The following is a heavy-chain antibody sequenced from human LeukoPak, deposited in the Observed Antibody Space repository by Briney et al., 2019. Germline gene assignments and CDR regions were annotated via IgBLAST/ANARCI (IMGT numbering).Heavy chain of an antibody. D-gene: IGHD3-10*01. V-gene: IGHV3-43*02. CDR2: ISGDGGST. Sequence: GVSLRLSCAASGFTFDDYDIHWVRQAPGKGLEWVSLISGDGGSTYYADSVKGRFTISRDNSKNSLYLQMNSLRAEDTALYYCAKAWFGERSGGGFDYWGQGTLVTVSS. J-gene: IGHJ4*02. CDR1: GFTFDDYD. CDR3: AKAWFGERSGGGFDY.